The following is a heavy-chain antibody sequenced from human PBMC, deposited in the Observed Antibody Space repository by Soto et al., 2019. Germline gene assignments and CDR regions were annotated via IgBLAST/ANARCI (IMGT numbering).Heavy chain of an antibody. CDR3: ARGRGDTAISLFDY. CDR1: GYTFTSYG. J-gene: IGHJ4*02. Sequence: QVQLVQSGAEVKKPGASVKVACRASGYTFTSYGIIWVRQAPGQGLEWMGWISPYNGNTNYAQKFQGRVTMTTDTSTSTAYMELRSLRSDDTAVYYCARGRGDTAISLFDYWGQGTLVTVSS. D-gene: IGHD5-18*01. V-gene: IGHV1-18*01. CDR2: ISPYNGNT.